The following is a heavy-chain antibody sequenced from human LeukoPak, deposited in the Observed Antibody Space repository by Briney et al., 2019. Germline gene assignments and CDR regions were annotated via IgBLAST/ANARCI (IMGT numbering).Heavy chain of an antibody. D-gene: IGHD4-23*01. CDR3: ARARRCGLNDDYGGCFDY. Sequence: GGSLRLSCAASGFTVSSNLVSWVRLAPGRGLEWVSIIYISGSTYYPASVKGRFTISRDSSKNTLYLQMNSLRAEDTAVYYCARARRCGLNDDYGGCFDYWGQGTPVTVSS. CDR1: GFTVSSNL. J-gene: IGHJ4*02. CDR2: IYISGST. V-gene: IGHV3-53*01.